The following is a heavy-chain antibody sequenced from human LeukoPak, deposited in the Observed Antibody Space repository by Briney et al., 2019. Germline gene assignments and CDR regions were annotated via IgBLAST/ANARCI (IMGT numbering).Heavy chain of an antibody. Sequence: SVKVSCKASGGTFSSYAISWVRQAPGQGLEWMGRIIPILGIANYAQKFQGRVTITADKSTSTAYMELSSLRSEDTAVYYCASEPGVPAANYYFYGMDVWGQGTTVTGSS. CDR1: GGTFSSYA. V-gene: IGHV1-69*04. D-gene: IGHD2-2*01. CDR3: ASEPGVPAANYYFYGMDV. J-gene: IGHJ6*02. CDR2: IIPILGIA.